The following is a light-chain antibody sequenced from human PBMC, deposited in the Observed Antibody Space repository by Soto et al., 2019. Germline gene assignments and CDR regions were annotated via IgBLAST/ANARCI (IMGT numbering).Light chain of an antibody. CDR2: DAS. CDR1: QDISNY. V-gene: IGKV1-33*01. CDR3: QQYDNPLFT. J-gene: IGKJ3*01. Sequence: DIQMTQSPSSLSASVGDRVTITCQASQDISNYLNWCQQKPGKAPKLLIYDASNLETGVPSRFSGSGSGTDFTFTISSLQPEDFATYYCQQYDNPLFTFGPGTKVDIK.